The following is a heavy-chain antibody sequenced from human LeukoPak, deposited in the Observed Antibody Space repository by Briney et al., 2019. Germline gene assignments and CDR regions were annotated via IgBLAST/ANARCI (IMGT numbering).Heavy chain of an antibody. CDR2: INPNSSGT. V-gene: IGHV1-2*02. J-gene: IGHJ4*02. CDR1: GYTFTGYY. D-gene: IGHD2-15*01. CDR3: TRGGYCSGGSCYIPRSDY. Sequence: ASVKVSCKASGYTFTGYYMHWVRQAPGQGLEWMGWINPNSSGTNYAQKFQGRVTMTRDTSISTAYMELSRLRSDDTAVYYCTRGGYCSGGSCYIPRSDYWGQGTLVTVSS.